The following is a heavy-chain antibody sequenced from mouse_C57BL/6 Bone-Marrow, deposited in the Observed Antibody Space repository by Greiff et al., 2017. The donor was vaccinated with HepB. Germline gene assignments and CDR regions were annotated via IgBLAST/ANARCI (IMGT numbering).Heavy chain of an antibody. CDR1: GFTFSDYY. D-gene: IGHD1-1*01. J-gene: IGHJ4*01. CDR3: ARQGFTVVATYYAMDY. V-gene: IGHV5-12*01. Sequence: EVQLQESGGGLVQPGGSLKLSCAASGFTFSDYYMYWVRQTPEKRLEWVAYISNGGGSTYYPDTVKGRFTISRDNAKNTLYLQMSRLKSEDTAMYYCARQGFTVVATYYAMDYWGQGTSVTVSS. CDR2: ISNGGGST.